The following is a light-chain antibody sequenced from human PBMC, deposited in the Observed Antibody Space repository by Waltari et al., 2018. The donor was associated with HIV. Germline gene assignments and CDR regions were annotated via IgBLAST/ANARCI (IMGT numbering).Light chain of an antibody. Sequence: QSALTQPASVSGSPGQSITISCTGASSDVGSYTYVSWYQQHPGKAPKLMIYDVSNRPSGVSNRFSGSKSGNTASLTISGLQADDEADYYCSSYTGSSTLGVFGTGTRVTVL. J-gene: IGLJ1*01. CDR1: SSDVGSYTY. CDR2: DVS. V-gene: IGLV2-14*03. CDR3: SSYTGSSTLGV.